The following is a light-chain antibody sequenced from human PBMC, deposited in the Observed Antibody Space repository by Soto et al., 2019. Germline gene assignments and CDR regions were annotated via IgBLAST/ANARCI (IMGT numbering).Light chain of an antibody. CDR2: DVT. J-gene: IGLJ2*01. CDR1: SSDVGAYNY. Sequence: QPVLTQPASVSGSPGQSITISCTGTSSDVGAYNYVSWYQQHPGKAPKLMIYDVTNRPSGVSSRFSGSKSGNTASLTISGLQAEDEADYYCSSYTRSTTLVVFGGGTNLTVL. V-gene: IGLV2-14*01. CDR3: SSYTRSTTLVV.